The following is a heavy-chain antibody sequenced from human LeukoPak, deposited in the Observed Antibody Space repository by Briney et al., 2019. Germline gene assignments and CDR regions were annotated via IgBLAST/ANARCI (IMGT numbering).Heavy chain of an antibody. J-gene: IGHJ4*02. D-gene: IGHD3-9*01. CDR2: INPNSGGT. CDR3: ARDLALNYDILTGYYNNLDY. Sequence: GASVKVSCKASGYTFTGYYMHWVRQAPGQGLEWMGWINPNSGGTNYAQKFQGRVTMTRDTSISTAYIELSRLRSDDTAVYYCARDLALNYDILTGYYNNLDYWGRGTLVTVSS. CDR1: GYTFTGYY. V-gene: IGHV1-2*02.